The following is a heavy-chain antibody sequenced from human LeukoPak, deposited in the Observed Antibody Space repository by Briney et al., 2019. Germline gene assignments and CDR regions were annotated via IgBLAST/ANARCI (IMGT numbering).Heavy chain of an antibody. CDR3: ARGLQLWYPGDAFDI. Sequence: GGFLSLSCAASGCTFNNYSRKWARQARGKGLEWVSSISGASNYIYYADSVKGRFTISRDNATNSLYLHMNSLRDEDTAVYYCARGLQLWYPGDAFDIWGQGTMVTVSS. J-gene: IGHJ3*02. D-gene: IGHD5-18*01. V-gene: IGHV3-21*01. CDR1: GCTFNNYS. CDR2: ISGASNYI.